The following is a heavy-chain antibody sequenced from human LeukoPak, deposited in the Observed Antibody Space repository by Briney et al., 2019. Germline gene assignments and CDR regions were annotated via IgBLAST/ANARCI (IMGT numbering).Heavy chain of an antibody. CDR1: GFTFSSYA. D-gene: IGHD3-22*01. Sequence: PGGSLRLSCAASGFTFSSYAMSWVRQAPGKGLEWVSAISGSGGYTYYADSVKGRFTISRDNSKNTLYLQMNSLRAEDTAVYYCAREGYDSRGYYYGYWGQGTLVTVSS. CDR2: ISGSGGYT. V-gene: IGHV3-23*01. CDR3: AREGYDSRGYYYGY. J-gene: IGHJ4*02.